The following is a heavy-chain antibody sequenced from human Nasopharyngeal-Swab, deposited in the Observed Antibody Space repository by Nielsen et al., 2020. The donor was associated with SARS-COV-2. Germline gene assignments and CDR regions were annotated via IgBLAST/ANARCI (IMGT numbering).Heavy chain of an antibody. V-gene: IGHV3-30*18. CDR2: ISYEGSIK. D-gene: IGHD3-10*01. CDR3: AKRKEILWLGSQRHGMDV. Sequence: GESLKISCAASGFNFNNYGMHWVRQAPGKGLEWVALISYEGSIKHYADYVKGRFTISRDSSKNTLFLQMNSLRPEDTAVYFCAKRKEILWLGSQRHGMDVWGQGTTVTVSS. CDR1: GFNFNNYG. J-gene: IGHJ6*02.